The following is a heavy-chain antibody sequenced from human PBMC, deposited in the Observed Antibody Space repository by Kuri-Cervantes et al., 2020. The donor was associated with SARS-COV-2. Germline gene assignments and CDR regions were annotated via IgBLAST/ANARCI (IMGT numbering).Heavy chain of an antibody. CDR3: AKKGTVVFDY. CDR2: IYSGGSST. V-gene: IGHV3-23*03. Sequence: GGSLRLSCAASGFTFSSYAMSWVRQAPGKGLEWVSVIYSGGSSTYYADSVKGRFTISRDNSKNTLYLQMNSLRAEDTAVYYCAKKGTVVFDYWGQGTLVTVSS. D-gene: IGHD4-23*01. J-gene: IGHJ4*02. CDR1: GFTFSSYA.